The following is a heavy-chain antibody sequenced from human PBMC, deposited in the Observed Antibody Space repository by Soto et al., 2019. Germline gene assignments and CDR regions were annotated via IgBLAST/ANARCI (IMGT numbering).Heavy chain of an antibody. V-gene: IGHV1-2*04. Sequence: ASVKVSCKASGYTFTGYYMHWVRQAPGQGLEWMGWINPNSGGTNYAQKFQGWVTMTRDTSISTAYIELSRLRSDDTAVYYCARGDFMGYYYGMDVWGQGTTVTVSS. D-gene: IGHD3-3*01. CDR2: INPNSGGT. CDR3: ARGDFMGYYYGMDV. CDR1: GYTFTGYY. J-gene: IGHJ6*02.